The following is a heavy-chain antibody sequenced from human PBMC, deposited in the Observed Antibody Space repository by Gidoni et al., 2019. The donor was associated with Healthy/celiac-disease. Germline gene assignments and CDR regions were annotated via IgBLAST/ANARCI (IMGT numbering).Heavy chain of an antibody. V-gene: IGHV3-9*01. CDR1: GFTFDDYA. CDR3: AKVPSYSSGSLDFDY. Sequence: EVQLVESGGGLVQPGRSLRLSCAASGFTFDDYAMHWVRQAPGKGLEWVSGISWNSGSIGYADSVKGRFTISRDNAKNSLYLQMNSLRAEDTALYYCAKVPSYSSGSLDFDYWGQGTLVTVSS. J-gene: IGHJ4*02. CDR2: ISWNSGSI. D-gene: IGHD6-19*01.